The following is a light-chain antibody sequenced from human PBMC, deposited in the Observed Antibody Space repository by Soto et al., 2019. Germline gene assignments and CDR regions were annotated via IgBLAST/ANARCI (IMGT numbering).Light chain of an antibody. J-gene: IGKJ1*01. CDR2: GAS. Sequence: EIVMTQSPATLSVSPGERATLSCRASQSVSSNFAWYQQKPGPSPRLLMYGASTRATDIPARFSGSGSGTEVTLTISTLQSEDFAVYYCQQYDNWPWTFGPGTKVEI. CDR3: QQYDNWPWT. CDR1: QSVSSN. V-gene: IGKV3-15*01.